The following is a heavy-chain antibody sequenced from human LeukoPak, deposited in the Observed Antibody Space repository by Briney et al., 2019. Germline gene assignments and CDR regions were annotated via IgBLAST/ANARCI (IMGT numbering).Heavy chain of an antibody. Sequence: GGSLRLSCAASGFTFSRYWMHWVRQAPGKGLMWVSRISPDGSTTLYADSVKGRFTISRDNAKNTLYLQMNNLRAEDTAVYYCAKHGDTAMCLDYWGQGTLVTVSS. CDR3: AKHGDTAMCLDY. D-gene: IGHD5-18*01. V-gene: IGHV3-74*03. CDR2: ISPDGSTT. CDR1: GFTFSRYW. J-gene: IGHJ4*02.